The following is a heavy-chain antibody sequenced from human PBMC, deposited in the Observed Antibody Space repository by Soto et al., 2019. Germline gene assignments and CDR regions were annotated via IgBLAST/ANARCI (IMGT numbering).Heavy chain of an antibody. Sequence: SETLSLTCTVSGGSISSAAYYWSWIRQHPGKGLEWIGYISYSGSTNYNPSLKSRVTISVDTSKNQFSLKLSSVTAADTAVYYCARLYKDIVVVPAAIWFDPWGQGTLVTVSS. CDR3: ARLYKDIVVVPAAIWFDP. J-gene: IGHJ5*02. V-gene: IGHV4-61*08. CDR1: GGSISSAAYY. CDR2: ISYSGST. D-gene: IGHD2-2*01.